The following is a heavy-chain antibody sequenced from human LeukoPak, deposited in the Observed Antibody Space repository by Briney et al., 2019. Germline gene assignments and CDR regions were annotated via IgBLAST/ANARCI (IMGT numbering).Heavy chain of an antibody. CDR2: ISGSGGST. Sequence: GGSLRLSCAASGFTFSSYAMSWVRQAPGKGLEWVSAISGSGGSTYYADPVKGRFTISRDNSKNTLYLQMNSLRAEDTAVYYCAKDNRITMVRGVFDYWGQGTLVTVSS. CDR3: AKDNRITMVRGVFDY. CDR1: GFTFSSYA. J-gene: IGHJ4*02. V-gene: IGHV3-23*01. D-gene: IGHD3-10*01.